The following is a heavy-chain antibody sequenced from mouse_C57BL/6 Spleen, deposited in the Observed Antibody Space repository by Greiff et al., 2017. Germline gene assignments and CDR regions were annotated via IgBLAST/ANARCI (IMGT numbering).Heavy chain of an antibody. CDR2: INPNNGGT. V-gene: IGHV1-26*01. Sequence: EVKLQQSGPELVKPGASVKISCKASGYTFTDYYMNWVKQSHGKSLEWIGDINPNNGGTSYNQKFKGKATLTVDKSSSTAYMELRSLTSEDSAVYYCAKYHWYFDVWGTGTTVTVSP. J-gene: IGHJ1*03. D-gene: IGHD5-1*01. CDR3: AKYHWYFDV. CDR1: GYTFTDYY.